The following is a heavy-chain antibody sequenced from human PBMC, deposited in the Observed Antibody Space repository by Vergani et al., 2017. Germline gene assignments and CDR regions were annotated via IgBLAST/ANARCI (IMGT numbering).Heavy chain of an antibody. V-gene: IGHV3-7*01. CDR2: ISPDGSAT. CDR3: ARSGYCAHGVCYMTYYYYMDV. CDR1: GFSLSRFW. Sequence: EVQLVESGGGLVQPGGSLRLSCAASGFSLSRFWMSWVRQAPEKGLEWVAHISPDGSATSYVDSVKGRFTISRDNTKNSLYLQMNNLRAADTAVYYCARSGYCAHGVCYMTYYYYMDVWGKGTAVTVSS. J-gene: IGHJ6*03. D-gene: IGHD2-8*01.